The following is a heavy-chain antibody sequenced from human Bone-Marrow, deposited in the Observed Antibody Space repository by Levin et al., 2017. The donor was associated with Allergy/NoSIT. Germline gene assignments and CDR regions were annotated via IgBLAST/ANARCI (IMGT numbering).Heavy chain of an antibody. CDR2: IWYDGSNK. V-gene: IGHV3-33*01. Sequence: GGSLRLSCAASGFTFSSYGMHWVRQAPGKGLEWVAVIWYDGSNKYYADSVKGRFTISRDNSKNTLYLQMNSLRAEDTAVYYCAMGVDTAMGNLNWYFDLWGRGTLVTVSS. J-gene: IGHJ2*01. CDR3: AMGVDTAMGNLNWYFDL. CDR1: GFTFSSYG. D-gene: IGHD5-18*01.